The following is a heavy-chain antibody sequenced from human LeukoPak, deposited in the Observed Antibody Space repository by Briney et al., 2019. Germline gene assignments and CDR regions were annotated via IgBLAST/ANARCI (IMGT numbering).Heavy chain of an antibody. CDR1: GGSISSGSYY. CDR2: IYTSGST. V-gene: IGHV4-61*02. J-gene: IGHJ5*02. D-gene: IGHD3-3*01. Sequence: PSQTLSLTCTVSGGSISSGSYYWSWIRQPAGKGLEWIGRIYTSGSTNYNPSLKSRVTISVDTSKNQFSLKLSSVTAADTAVYYCARDKYDFWSGYYQDWGFDPWGQGTLVIVSS. CDR3: ARDKYDFWSGYYQDWGFDP.